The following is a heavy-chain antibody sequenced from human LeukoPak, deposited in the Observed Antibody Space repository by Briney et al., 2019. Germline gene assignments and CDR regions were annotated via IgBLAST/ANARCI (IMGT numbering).Heavy chain of an antibody. D-gene: IGHD1-14*01. V-gene: IGHV3-30*03. J-gene: IGHJ4*02. Sequence: GGSLRLSCAASGFTFSSYGMHWVRQAPGKGLEWVAVISYVGCNKYYADSVKGRFTISRDNSKNTLYLQMNSLKTEDTAVYYCITDWSVGRKAEYWGQGTLVTVSS. CDR2: ISYVGCNK. CDR3: ITDWSVGRKAEY. CDR1: GFTFSSYG.